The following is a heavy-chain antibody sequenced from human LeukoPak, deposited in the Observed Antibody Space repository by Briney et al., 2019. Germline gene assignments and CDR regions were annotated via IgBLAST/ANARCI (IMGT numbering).Heavy chain of an antibody. CDR1: GFTFSSHW. V-gene: IGHV3-74*01. D-gene: IGHD3-3*01. CDR3: ARLCGYYDRSDY. J-gene: IGHJ4*02. Sequence: GGSLRLSCAASGFTFSSHWMHWVRQAPGTGLLWVSRINGDGSSAAYADSVKGRFTISRDNAKDTLYLQMNSLRVEDTAVYYCARLCGYYDRSDYWGQGTLLTVSS. CDR2: INGDGSSA.